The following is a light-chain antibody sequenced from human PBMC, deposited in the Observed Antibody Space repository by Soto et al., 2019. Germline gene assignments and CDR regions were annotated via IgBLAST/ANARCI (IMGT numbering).Light chain of an antibody. CDR1: SSNIGAPYD. J-gene: IGLJ3*02. V-gene: IGLV1-40*01. CDR2: GNS. Sequence: QSVLTQPPSVSGAPGQRVTISCTGSSSNIGAPYDVHWYQQLPGTAPKLLIYGNSNRPSGVPDRFSGSKSGTSASLAITGLQAEDEADYYYQSYDNSLSGSWVFGGGTKLTVL. CDR3: QSYDNSLSGSWV.